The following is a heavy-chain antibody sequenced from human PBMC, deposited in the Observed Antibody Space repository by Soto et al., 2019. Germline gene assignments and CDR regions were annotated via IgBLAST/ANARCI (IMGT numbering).Heavy chain of an antibody. CDR2: VHYRGRS. CDR1: GGSGTNSSYY. J-gene: IGHJ4*02. D-gene: IGHD4-17*01. CDR3: VSQRTTVQTQAYFDY. V-gene: IGHV4-39*01. Sequence: KPSETLSLTCTVSGGSGTNSSYYWGWIRQSTGKGLEGIGSVHYRGRSYSKSSVKGRVAISVDTSKIRLSLILNSVTALDPAVYFCVSQRTTVQTQAYFDYWGPGALVAVSS.